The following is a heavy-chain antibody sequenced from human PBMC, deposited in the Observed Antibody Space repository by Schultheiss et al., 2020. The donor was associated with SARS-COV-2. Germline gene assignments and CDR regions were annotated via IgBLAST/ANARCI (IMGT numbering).Heavy chain of an antibody. CDR1: GGSISSGGYY. CDR3: ARFYGDYNNYFDC. D-gene: IGHD4-17*01. Sequence: SETLSLTCTVSGGSISSGGYYWSWIRQHPGKGLEWIGYIYYSGSTYYNPSLKSRVTISVDRSKNQFSLKLSSVTAADTAVYYCARFYGDYNNYFDCWGQGTLVTVSS. V-gene: IGHV4-31*03. J-gene: IGHJ4*02. CDR2: IYYSGST.